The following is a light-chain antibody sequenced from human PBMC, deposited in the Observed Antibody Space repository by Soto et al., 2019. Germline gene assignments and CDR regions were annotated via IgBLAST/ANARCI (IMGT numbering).Light chain of an antibody. CDR2: GAS. Sequence: EIVLTQSPGTLSVSPGERATLSCRASQSVTSNYLAWYQQRSGQAPSLLIFGASTRATGIPDRFSGSGSGTDFSLTISRLEPEDFAVYFCQQYGTSPAFGGGTKVEIK. CDR1: QSVTSNY. J-gene: IGKJ4*01. CDR3: QQYGTSPA. V-gene: IGKV3-20*01.